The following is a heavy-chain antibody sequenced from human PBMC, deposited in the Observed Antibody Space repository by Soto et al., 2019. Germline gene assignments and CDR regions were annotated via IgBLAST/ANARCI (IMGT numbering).Heavy chain of an antibody. J-gene: IGHJ6*02. CDR3: AKDRGFIYYYGLDV. V-gene: IGHV3-30*18. Sequence: PGGSLRLSCAASGFTFNSYGMHWVRQAPGKGLEWVAVVSYDGSNEYYADTVKGRFTISRDNSKNTLYLQMNSLRAEDTAVYYCAKDRGFIYYYGLDVWGQGTTVTVSS. D-gene: IGHD3-10*01. CDR1: GFTFNSYG. CDR2: VSYDGSNE.